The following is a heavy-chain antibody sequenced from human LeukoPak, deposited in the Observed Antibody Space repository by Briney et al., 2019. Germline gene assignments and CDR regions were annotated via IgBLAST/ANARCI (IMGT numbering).Heavy chain of an antibody. CDR3: ATRPKFMSTYFDL. V-gene: IGHV4-4*07. Sequence: PSETLSLTCTVSSGSINSYYWAWIRQPAGKGLEWLGRVYTSGSPNYNPSLKGRVTMSLDTSKNQFSLKLRSVTAADTAVYYCATRPKFMSTYFDLWGRGTLVTVSS. CDR1: SGSINSYY. D-gene: IGHD5/OR15-5a*01. CDR2: VYTSGSP. J-gene: IGHJ2*01.